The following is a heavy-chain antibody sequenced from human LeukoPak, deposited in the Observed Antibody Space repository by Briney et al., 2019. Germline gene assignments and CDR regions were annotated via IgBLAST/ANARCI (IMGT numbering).Heavy chain of an antibody. J-gene: IGHJ5*02. CDR1: GFTFSSYE. V-gene: IGHV3-48*03. CDR3: AKGGLVHRFDP. CDR2: ISSSGSTI. Sequence: GGSLRLSCAASGFTFSSYEMNWVRQAPGKGLEWVSYISSSGSTIYYADSVKGRSTISRDNAKNSLYLQMNSLRAEDTAVYYCAKGGLVHRFDPWGQGTLVTVSS.